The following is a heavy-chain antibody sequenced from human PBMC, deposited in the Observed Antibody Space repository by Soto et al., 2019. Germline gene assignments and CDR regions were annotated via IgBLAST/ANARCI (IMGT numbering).Heavy chain of an antibody. J-gene: IGHJ4*02. D-gene: IGHD3-22*01. CDR3: ARLQNYYDSTGYYYGPAEIDY. CDR2: ISYTGSS. V-gene: IGHV4-59*08. Sequence: PSETLSLTCTVSGGSISTYYWSWIRQPPGKGLEWIGYISYTGSSNYNPSLRSRITISLDTSKNQFSLRLISLTAADTAVYYCARLQNYYDSTGYYYGPAEIDYWGQGTRVTVSS. CDR1: GGSISTYY.